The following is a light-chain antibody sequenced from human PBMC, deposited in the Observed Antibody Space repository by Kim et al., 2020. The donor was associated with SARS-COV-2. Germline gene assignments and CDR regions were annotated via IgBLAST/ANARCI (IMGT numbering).Light chain of an antibody. Sequence: ASVGDRVTITCRAGQRISSYLNWYQQKPGKAPKLLIYAASTLQTGVPSRFSGSGSGTDFTLTINTLQPEDFATYYCQQSYSSPVTFGPGTKVDIK. CDR2: AAS. J-gene: IGKJ3*01. CDR3: QQSYSSPVT. V-gene: IGKV1-39*01. CDR1: QRISSY.